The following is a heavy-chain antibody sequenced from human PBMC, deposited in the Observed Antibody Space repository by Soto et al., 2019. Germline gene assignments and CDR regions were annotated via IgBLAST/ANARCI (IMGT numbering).Heavy chain of an antibody. CDR1: GFTFSSYW. V-gene: IGHV3-7*01. Sequence: EVQLVESGGGLVQPGGSLRLSCAASGFTFSSYWMSWVRQAPGKGLEWVADIKQDGSEKYYVDSVKGRFTISRDNAKNSIYLQMNSLRAEHTAVYYCTRRRVCSTCCPTFHYWAQVTLVTVSS. J-gene: IGHJ4*02. CDR2: IKQDGSEK. CDR3: TRRRVCSTCCPTFHY. D-gene: IGHD2-2*01.